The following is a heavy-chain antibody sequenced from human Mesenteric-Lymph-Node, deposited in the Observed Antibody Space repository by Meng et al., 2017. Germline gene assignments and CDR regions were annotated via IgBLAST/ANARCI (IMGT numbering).Heavy chain of an antibody. D-gene: IGHD1-26*01. V-gene: IGHV1-18*01. CDR3: ARDLFLRGTYLGAY. J-gene: IGHJ4*02. Sequence: QLQLVQSGAEVGTPGASVTVSCKASGYTFTNYGITWVRQAPGQRLEWMEWISATPPPPPFSPPLPARVPMTTDTSTSTAYMELRRLRSDDTAVYYCARDLFLRGTYLGAYWGQGTLVTVSS. CDR1: GYTFTNYG. CDR2: ISATPPPP.